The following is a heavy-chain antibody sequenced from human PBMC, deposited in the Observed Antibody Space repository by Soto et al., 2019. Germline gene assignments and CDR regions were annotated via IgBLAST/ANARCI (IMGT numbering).Heavy chain of an antibody. CDR1: GGSISSSSYY. J-gene: IGHJ3*02. V-gene: IGHV4-39*01. D-gene: IGHD5-12*01. CDR3: ARRPLQPIEYSVYVAFDI. CDR2: IYYSGST. Sequence: SETLSLTCTVSGGSISSSSYYWGWIRQPPGKGLEWIGSIYYSGSTYYNPSLKSRVTISVDTSKNQFSLKLSSVTAADTAVYYCARRPLQPIEYSVYVAFDIWGEGTMVTVSS.